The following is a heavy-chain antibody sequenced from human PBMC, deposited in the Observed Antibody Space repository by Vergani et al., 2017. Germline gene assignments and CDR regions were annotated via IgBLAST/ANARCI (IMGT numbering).Heavy chain of an antibody. CDR1: GAPISYWW. V-gene: IGHV4-4*07. J-gene: IGHJ4*01. CDR2: LCPSGST. CDR3: ATGAGPFDI. Sequence: QVQMQESGPGLVKTSETLSLTCSASGAPISYWWWSWLRQPAGKGREWIGRLCPSGSTNYKPSLKSRVTISIDTSKNQFSLKLTSVTAADTAVYYCATGAGPFDIWGQGTLVTVSS. D-gene: IGHD7-27*01.